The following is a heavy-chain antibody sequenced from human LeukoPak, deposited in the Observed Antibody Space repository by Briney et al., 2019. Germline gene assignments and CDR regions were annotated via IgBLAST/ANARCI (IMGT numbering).Heavy chain of an antibody. J-gene: IGHJ5*02. CDR1: GYTFTGYY. CDR2: INPNSGGT. Sequence: GASVTVSCKASGYTFTGYYMHWVRQAPGQGLEWMGWINPNSGGTKYAQKFQGRVTMTRDTSITTAYMELSRLTSDDTAVYYCARDAAYFYDSSGTRGWFDPWGQGTLVTVSS. D-gene: IGHD3-22*01. CDR3: ARDAAYFYDSSGTRGWFDP. V-gene: IGHV1-2*02.